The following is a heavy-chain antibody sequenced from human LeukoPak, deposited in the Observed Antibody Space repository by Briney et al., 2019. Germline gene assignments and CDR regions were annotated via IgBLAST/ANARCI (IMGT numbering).Heavy chain of an antibody. CDR1: GYTFTDYY. CDR2: LNPNTLVT. J-gene: IGHJ6*02. CDR3: ARKDGGRDGMDV. D-gene: IGHD2-15*01. V-gene: IGHV1-2*02. Sequence: ASVKVTCRASGYTFTDYYMHWVRQAPGQGLEWMGWLNPNTLVTNYAQHFQGRVSMTWDTSISTGYMDLHSLTSDDTAVYYCARKDGGRDGMDVWGQGTTVTVSS.